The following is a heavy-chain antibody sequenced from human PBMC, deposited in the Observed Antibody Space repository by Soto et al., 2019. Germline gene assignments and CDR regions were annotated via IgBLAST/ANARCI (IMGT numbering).Heavy chain of an antibody. Sequence: GGSLRLSCAGSGFTFSSYGIHWVRQAPGKGLEWVAVISYDGGNEKYADSVKGRFTISRDDSQNTVYLQMNSLKTDDTAVYFCAKDRYSGTYPTDIDTWGKGRLVTVSS. J-gene: IGHJ4*02. V-gene: IGHV3-30*18. CDR1: GFTFSSYG. CDR2: ISYDGGNE. CDR3: AKDRYSGTYPTDIDT. D-gene: IGHD1-26*01.